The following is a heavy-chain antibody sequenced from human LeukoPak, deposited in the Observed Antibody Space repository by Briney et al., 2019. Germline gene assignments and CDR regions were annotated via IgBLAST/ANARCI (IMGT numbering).Heavy chain of an antibody. CDR3: ARASPITMVRGVDC. Sequence: ESGGGVVQPGRSLRLSCAASGFTFSSYGMHWVRQAPGKGLEWVAVIWYDGSNKYYADSVKGRFTISRDNSKNTLYLQMNSLRAEDTAVYYCARASPITMVRGVDCWGQGTLVTVSS. J-gene: IGHJ4*02. V-gene: IGHV3-33*01. CDR2: IWYDGSNK. D-gene: IGHD3-10*01. CDR1: GFTFSSYG.